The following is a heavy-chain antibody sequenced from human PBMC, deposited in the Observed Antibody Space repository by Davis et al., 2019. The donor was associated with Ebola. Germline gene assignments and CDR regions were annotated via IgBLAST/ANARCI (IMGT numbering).Heavy chain of an antibody. CDR1: GFTFSDYY. V-gene: IGHV3-11*06. CDR3: AGGPKNNFYYYGMDV. Sequence: GESLKISCAASGFTFSDYYMSWIRQAPGKGLEWVSYISSSSSYTNYADSVKGRFTISRDNAKNPLYLQMNSLRAEDTAVYYCAGGPKNNFYYYGMDVLGQRTNGTVS. J-gene: IGHJ6*02. D-gene: IGHD3-16*01. CDR2: ISSSSSYT.